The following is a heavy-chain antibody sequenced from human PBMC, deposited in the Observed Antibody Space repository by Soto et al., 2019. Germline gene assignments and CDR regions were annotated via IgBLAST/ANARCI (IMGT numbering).Heavy chain of an antibody. CDR1: GGSVSGGSYY. V-gene: IGHV4-61*01. Sequence: KASETLSLTCTVSGGSVSGGSYYWSWIRQPPGKGLEWIGYIFYTGSSNYNLSLKSRATISVDTSQNQFSLKLSSLTAADTAVYYCARGATVTQYDYWGQGTLVTVSS. J-gene: IGHJ4*02. CDR2: IFYTGSS. D-gene: IGHD4-17*01. CDR3: ARGATVTQYDY.